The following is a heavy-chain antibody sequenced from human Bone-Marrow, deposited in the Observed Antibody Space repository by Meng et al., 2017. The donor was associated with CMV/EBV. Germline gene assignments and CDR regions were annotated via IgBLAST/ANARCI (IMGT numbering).Heavy chain of an antibody. CDR3: ARSTVVAYPHFDY. Sequence: SGPTLVKPTQTLTLTCTFSGFSPSTGGVRVIWVRQRPGQALEWLARIDWDDDKFYTPSLKRRLTISKDTSKNQVVLKMTNMDPVDTATYYCARSTVVAYPHFDYWGQGMLVTVSS. J-gene: IGHJ4*02. CDR2: IDWDDDK. V-gene: IGHV2-70D*14. CDR1: GFSPSTGGVR. D-gene: IGHD2-21*01.